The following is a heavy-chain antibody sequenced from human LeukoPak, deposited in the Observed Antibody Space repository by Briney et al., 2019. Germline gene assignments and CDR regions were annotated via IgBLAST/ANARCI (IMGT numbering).Heavy chain of an antibody. D-gene: IGHD2-2*01. Sequence: QTSETLSLTCTVSGGSISSTSYYWGWIRQPPGKGLEWVGSIYYSGSTYYSPSLKSRVTISVDTSNNQFSLKLSSVTAADTAVYYCARTLWYCSSTSCYPIDAAYYFDNWGQETLVTVSS. CDR3: ARTLWYCSSTSCYPIDAAYYFDN. CDR1: GGSISSTSYY. V-gene: IGHV4-39*01. J-gene: IGHJ4*02. CDR2: IYYSGST.